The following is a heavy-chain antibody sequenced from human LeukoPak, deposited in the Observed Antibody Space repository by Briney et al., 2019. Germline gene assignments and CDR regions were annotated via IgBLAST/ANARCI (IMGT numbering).Heavy chain of an antibody. V-gene: IGHV3-23*01. Sequence: GGSLRLSCTAPGFTFSSYAMSWVRQAPGKGLEWVSTIGGSGGTTYYADSVKGRFTISRDNSKNTLYLQMNTLRAEDTAVYYCAKVTSFWGQGALVTVSS. CDR3: AKVTSF. J-gene: IGHJ4*02. CDR1: GFTFSSYA. CDR2: IGGSGGTT. D-gene: IGHD1/OR15-1a*01.